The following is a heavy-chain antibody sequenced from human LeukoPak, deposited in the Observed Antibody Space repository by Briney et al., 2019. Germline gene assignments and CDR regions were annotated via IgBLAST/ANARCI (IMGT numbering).Heavy chain of an antibody. CDR3: ARGTGAFDY. Sequence: GGSLRLSCAASGFTFSSYTMNWVRQPPGKGLEWVLSISSSSNYIYYADSVKGRFTISRDTAKNSLYLQMNSLRAEDTAVYYCARGTGAFDYWGQGTLVTVSS. J-gene: IGHJ4*02. V-gene: IGHV3-21*01. D-gene: IGHD4/OR15-4a*01. CDR1: GFTFSSYT. CDR2: ISSSSNYI.